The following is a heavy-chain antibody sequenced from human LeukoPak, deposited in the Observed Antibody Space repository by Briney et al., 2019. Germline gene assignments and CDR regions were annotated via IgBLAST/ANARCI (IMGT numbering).Heavy chain of an antibody. CDR2: ISYDGSNK. CDR1: GFTFSSYA. Sequence: GRSQRLSCAASGFTFSSYAMHWVRQAPGKGLEWVAVISYDGSNKYYADSVKGRFTISRDNSKNTLYLQMNSLRAEDTAVYYCARDVDRNFDYWGQGTLVTVSS. V-gene: IGHV3-30*04. CDR3: ARDVDRNFDY. D-gene: IGHD3-22*01. J-gene: IGHJ4*02.